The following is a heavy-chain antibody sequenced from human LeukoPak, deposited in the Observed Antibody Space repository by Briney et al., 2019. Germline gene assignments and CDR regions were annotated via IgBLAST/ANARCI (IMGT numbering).Heavy chain of an antibody. V-gene: IGHV3-48*03. CDR1: GFTFSSYE. Sequence: QSGGSLRLSCSASGFTFSSYEMNWVPQAPGMGLEWGSYISSSGSTIYYADSVKGRFTISRDNAKNTLYLQMNSLSAEDTAVYYCAKATTSSSWYFLFWGQGTLVTVSS. CDR3: AKATTSSSWYFLF. J-gene: IGHJ4*02. CDR2: ISSSGSTI. D-gene: IGHD6-13*01.